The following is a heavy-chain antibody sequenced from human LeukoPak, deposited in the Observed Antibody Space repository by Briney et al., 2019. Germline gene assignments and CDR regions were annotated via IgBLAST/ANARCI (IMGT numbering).Heavy chain of an antibody. CDR1: GFTFSNAW. CDR3: TTDLSYCSSTSCYVRDY. J-gene: IGHJ4*02. V-gene: IGHV3-15*01. D-gene: IGHD2-2*01. Sequence: GGSLRLSCAASGFTFSNAWMSWVRQAPGKGLEWVGRIKSKTDGGTTDYAAPVKGRFTISRDDSKNTLYLQMNSLKTEDTAVYYCTTDLSYCSSTSCYVRDYWGQGTLVTVSS. CDR2: IKSKTDGGTT.